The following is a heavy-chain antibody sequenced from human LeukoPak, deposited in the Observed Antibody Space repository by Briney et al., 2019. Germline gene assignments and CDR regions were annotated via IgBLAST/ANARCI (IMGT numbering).Heavy chain of an antibody. Sequence: SETLSLTCTVSGGSISSFYWSWIRQPPGKGLEWIGYIYYSGSTNYNPSLKSRVTISVDTSRNHFSLRLSSVTAADTAVYHCARGGWSLDYWGQGTLVTVSS. CDR1: GGSISSFY. J-gene: IGHJ4*02. V-gene: IGHV4-59*01. D-gene: IGHD6-19*01. CDR2: IYYSGST. CDR3: ARGGWSLDY.